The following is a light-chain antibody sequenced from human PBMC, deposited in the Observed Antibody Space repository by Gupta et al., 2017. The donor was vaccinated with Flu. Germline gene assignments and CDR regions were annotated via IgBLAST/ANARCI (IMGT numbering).Light chain of an antibody. CDR1: QGISNY. J-gene: IGKJ1*01. CDR2: DAS. Sequence: PSSLSASVGDRLTITCQASQGISNYLHWFPQKPGKAPKVLIYDASTLETGVPSRFTGCGSGTDFTFTISSLQPEDIGTYFCQQYDAPAWTLGQGTQVEIK. CDR3: QQYDAPAWT. V-gene: IGKV1-33*01.